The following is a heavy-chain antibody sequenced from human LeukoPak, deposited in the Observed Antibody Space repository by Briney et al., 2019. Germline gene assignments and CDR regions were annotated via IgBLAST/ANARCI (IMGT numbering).Heavy chain of an antibody. Sequence: SETLSLTCAVYGGSFSGYYWSWIRQPPGKGLEGIGEINHSGSTNYNPSLKSRVTISVDTSKNQFSLKLSSVTAADTAVYYCASPGAREYNWFDPWGQGTLVTVSS. CDR1: GGSFSGYY. CDR2: INHSGST. J-gene: IGHJ5*02. V-gene: IGHV4-34*01. CDR3: ASPGAREYNWFDP.